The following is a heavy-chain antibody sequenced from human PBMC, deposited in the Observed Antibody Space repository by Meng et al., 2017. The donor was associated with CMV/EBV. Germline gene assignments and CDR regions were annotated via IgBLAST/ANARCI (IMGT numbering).Heavy chain of an antibody. V-gene: IGHV1-2*02. CDR2: INPNSGGT. CDR1: GYTFTGYY. D-gene: IGHD3-22*01. CDR3: ARDTPYYYDSSGYPNWFDP. J-gene: IGHJ5*02. Sequence: GQVVQSGAEVKKPGASVKVACKASGYTFTGYYMHWVRQAPGQGLEWMGWINPNSGGTNYAQKFQGRVTMTRDTSISTAYMELSRLRSDDTAVYYCARDTPYYYDSSGYPNWFDPWGQGTLVTVSS.